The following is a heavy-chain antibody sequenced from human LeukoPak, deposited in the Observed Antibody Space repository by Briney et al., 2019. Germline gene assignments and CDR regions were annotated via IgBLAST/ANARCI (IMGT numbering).Heavy chain of an antibody. CDR1: GFTFDDYA. J-gene: IGHJ4*02. V-gene: IGHV3-9*01. D-gene: IGHD5-24*01. CDR3: ARDGDGYNYAGDY. Sequence: PGGSLRLSCAASGFTFDDYAMLWVRQAPGKGLEWVSGISWNSGSIGYADSVKGRFTISRDNAKNSLYLQMNSLRAEDTAVYYCARDGDGYNYAGDYWGQGTLVTVSS. CDR2: ISWNSGSI.